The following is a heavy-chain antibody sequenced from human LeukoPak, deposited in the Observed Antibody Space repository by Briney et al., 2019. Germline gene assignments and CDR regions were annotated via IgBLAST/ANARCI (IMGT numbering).Heavy chain of an antibody. CDR3: ARGGLVRGSIDSLIAFDF. J-gene: IGHJ3*01. D-gene: IGHD3-10*01. CDR2: IYHSGST. V-gene: IGHV4-39*01. CDR1: GGSISSSSYY. Sequence: SETLSLTCTVSGGSISSSSYYWGWIRQPLGKGLEWIGSIYHSGSTYYNPSLKSRVTISVDTSKNQFSLKLSSVTAADTAVYYCARGGLVRGSIDSLIAFDFWGQGTVVTVSS.